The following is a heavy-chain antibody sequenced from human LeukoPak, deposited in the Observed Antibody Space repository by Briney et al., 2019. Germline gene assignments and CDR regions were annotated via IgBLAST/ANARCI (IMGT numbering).Heavy chain of an antibody. Sequence: SGTLSLTCTVSGGSISSYYWSWIRQPPGKGLEWIGYIYYSGSTNYNPSLKSRVTISVDTSKNQFSLKLSSVTAADTAVYYCARGYCSGGSCLSDYWGQGTLVTVSS. CDR1: GGSISSYY. D-gene: IGHD2-15*01. J-gene: IGHJ4*02. V-gene: IGHV4-59*01. CDR3: ARGYCSGGSCLSDY. CDR2: IYYSGST.